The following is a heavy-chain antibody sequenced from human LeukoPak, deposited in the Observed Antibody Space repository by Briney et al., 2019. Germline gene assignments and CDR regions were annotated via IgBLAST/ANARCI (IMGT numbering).Heavy chain of an antibody. CDR2: IYSGGNT. CDR1: GFTVSSNY. CDR3: AKGGNYYGSGTYYSPRWFDP. Sequence: QTGGSLRLSCAAFGFTVSSNYMSWVRQAPGKGLEWVSVIYSGGNTYYADSVKGRFTISRDNSKNTLYLQMNSLRAEDTAVYYCAKGGNYYGSGTYYSPRWFDPWGQGTLVTVSS. V-gene: IGHV3-66*01. J-gene: IGHJ5*02. D-gene: IGHD3-10*01.